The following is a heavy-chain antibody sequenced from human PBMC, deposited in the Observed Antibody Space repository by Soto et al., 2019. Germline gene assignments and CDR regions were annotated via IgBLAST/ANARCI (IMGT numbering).Heavy chain of an antibody. CDR1: GFTFSSYG. J-gene: IGHJ4*02. D-gene: IGHD3-22*01. CDR3: ARVQYYYDSSGAFDY. Sequence: LRLSCAASGFTFSSYGMHWVRQAPGKGLEWVAVIWYDGSNKYYADSVKGRFTISRDNSKNTLYLQMNSLRAEDTAVYYCARVQYYYDSSGAFDYWGQGTLVTVSS. CDR2: IWYDGSNK. V-gene: IGHV3-33*01.